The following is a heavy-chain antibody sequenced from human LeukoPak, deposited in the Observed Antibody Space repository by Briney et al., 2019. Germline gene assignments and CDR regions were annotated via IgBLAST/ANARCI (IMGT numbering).Heavy chain of an antibody. J-gene: IGHJ6*03. CDR3: AREDYGGSLYYYYYYMDV. CDR1: GYTFTSYG. CDR2: ISAYNGNT. Sequence: ASVKVSCKASGYTFTSYGISWVRQAPGQGLERMGWISAYNGNTNYAQKLQGRVTMTTDTSTSTAYMELRSLRSDDTAVYYCAREDYGGSLYYYYYYMDVWGKGTTVTVSS. D-gene: IGHD4-23*01. V-gene: IGHV1-18*01.